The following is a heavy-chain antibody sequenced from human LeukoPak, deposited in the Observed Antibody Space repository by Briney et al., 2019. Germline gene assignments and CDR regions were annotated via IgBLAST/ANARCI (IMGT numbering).Heavy chain of an antibody. D-gene: IGHD5-18*01. CDR2: INPGGDNT. CDR3: ARTLVDTAMVTYYYYYMDV. V-gene: IGHV1-46*01. CDR1: GYTFTKSY. Sequence: ASVKVSCKASGYTFTKSYIHWVRQAPGQRLEWMGLINPGGDNTNYAQNFQGRVTMTSDTSARTVYMELSSLRSDDTAVYYCARTLVDTAMVTYYYYYMDVWGKGTTVTVSS. J-gene: IGHJ6*03.